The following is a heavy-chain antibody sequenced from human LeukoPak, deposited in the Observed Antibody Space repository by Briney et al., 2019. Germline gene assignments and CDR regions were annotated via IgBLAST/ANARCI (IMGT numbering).Heavy chain of an antibody. Sequence: PGGSLRLSCAASGFTFSSYSMSWVRQAPGKGLKWVSYISSSSSTIYYADSVKGRFTISRDNAKNSLSLQMNSLRAEDTAVYYCIVLAVAGTFGFDYWGQGTLVTVSS. CDR1: GFTFSSYS. J-gene: IGHJ4*02. V-gene: IGHV3-48*01. CDR2: ISSSSSTI. D-gene: IGHD6-19*01. CDR3: IVLAVAGTFGFDY.